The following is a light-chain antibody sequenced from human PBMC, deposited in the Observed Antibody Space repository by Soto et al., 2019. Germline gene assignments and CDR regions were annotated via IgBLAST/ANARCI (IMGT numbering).Light chain of an antibody. V-gene: IGKV1-39*01. CDR1: QSISSY. CDR3: QQSYSTPIT. J-gene: IGKJ5*01. Sequence: DIQITQCPPSLSASVGDRVTITCRASQSISSYLNWYQQKPGKAPKLLIYAASSLQSGVPSRFSGSGSGTDFTLTISSLQPEDFATYYCQQSYSTPITFGQGARLENK. CDR2: AAS.